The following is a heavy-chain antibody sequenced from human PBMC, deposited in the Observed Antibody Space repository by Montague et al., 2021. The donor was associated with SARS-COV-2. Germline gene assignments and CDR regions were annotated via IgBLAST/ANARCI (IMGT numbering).Heavy chain of an antibody. Sequence: SRSLSLAASGFTFSIYAMSWVRQAPGKGPQWVSTFTGGNTFYADSVKGRFTISRDNYKNTLYLQMNSLGAEDTAIYYCAKAEESGNYLSVGLDSWGPGTLVTVSS. CDR2: FTGGNT. J-gene: IGHJ4*02. CDR3: AKAEESGNYLSVGLDS. V-gene: IGHV3-23*01. CDR1: GFTFSIYA. D-gene: IGHD2/OR15-2a*01.